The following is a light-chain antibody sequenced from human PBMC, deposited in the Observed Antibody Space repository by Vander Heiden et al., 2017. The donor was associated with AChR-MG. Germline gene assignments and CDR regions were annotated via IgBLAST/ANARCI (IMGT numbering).Light chain of an antibody. Sequence: DIQMTQSPSTLSASVGDRVTISCRASQSISSWLAWYHQKPGKAPKLLIYKASNLESGVPSRFSGSGSGTEFTLTISSLQPDDFATYYCQQYKSYSRTFGQGTKLEIK. V-gene: IGKV1-5*03. CDR3: QQYKSYSRT. J-gene: IGKJ2*01. CDR1: QSISSW. CDR2: KAS.